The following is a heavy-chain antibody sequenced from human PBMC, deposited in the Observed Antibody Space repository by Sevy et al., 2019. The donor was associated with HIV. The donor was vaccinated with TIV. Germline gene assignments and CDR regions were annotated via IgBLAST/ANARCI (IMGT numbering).Heavy chain of an antibody. Sequence: GGSLRLSCAASGFSFSGYAIHWVRQAPGKGLEWVAVISSAGSNKYYADSVKGRFTISRDNPKNTLYLQMNSLRPEDTAVYYCTRDAGYSIAWSPSDYWGQGTLVTVSS. CDR1: GFSFSGYA. CDR3: TRDAGYSIAWSPSDY. V-gene: IGHV3-30-3*01. J-gene: IGHJ4*02. CDR2: ISSAGSNK. D-gene: IGHD6-19*01.